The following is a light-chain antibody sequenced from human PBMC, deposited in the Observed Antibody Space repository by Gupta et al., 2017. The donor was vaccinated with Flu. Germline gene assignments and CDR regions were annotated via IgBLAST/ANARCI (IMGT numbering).Light chain of an antibody. CDR3: QQYNSPWT. Sequence: DIQMTQSPSTLSASVGDTVTITCRASQNINSKLAWHQQKPGKAPKLLIYKASTLQSAVPSRFSGIGSATEFTLTISSLQPDDFATYYCQQYNSPWTFGQGTKVEIK. V-gene: IGKV1-5*03. CDR2: KAS. J-gene: IGKJ1*01. CDR1: QNINSK.